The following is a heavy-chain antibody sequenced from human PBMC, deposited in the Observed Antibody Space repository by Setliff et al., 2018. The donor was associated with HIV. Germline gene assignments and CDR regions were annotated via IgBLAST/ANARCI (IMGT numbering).Heavy chain of an antibody. D-gene: IGHD3-10*01. CDR2: INYSGNT. CDR3: AREYSGSGINFNPLT. J-gene: IGHJ5*02. V-gene: IGHV4-4*01. CDR1: GVSISSRNW. Sequence: LSLTCAVSGVSISSRNWWSWVRQPPGKGLEWIGEINYSGNTNYNPSLKTRVTISVDKSKNQFFLNLKSVTAADTAVYFCAREYSGSGINFNPLTWGQGTLVTVSS.